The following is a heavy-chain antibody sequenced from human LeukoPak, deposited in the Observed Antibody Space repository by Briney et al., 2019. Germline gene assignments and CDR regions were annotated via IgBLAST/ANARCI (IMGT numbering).Heavy chain of an antibody. J-gene: IGHJ3*02. CDR2: IYPGGSDP. D-gene: IGHD1-26*01. CDR1: GYSFTSYW. Sequence: GESLKISCKGSGYSFTSYWLGWVRQMPGKGLEWMGIIYPGGSDPRYSPSFQGQVTISADKSISTAYLQWSSLKASHTAMYYCARPGELRPFDIWGQGTMVTVSS. V-gene: IGHV5-51*01. CDR3: ARPGELRPFDI.